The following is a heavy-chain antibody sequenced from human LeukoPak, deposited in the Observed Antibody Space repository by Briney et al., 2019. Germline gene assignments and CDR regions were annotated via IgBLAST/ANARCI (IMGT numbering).Heavy chain of an antibody. CDR1: GYTFISYD. J-gene: IGHJ5*02. Sequence: GASARVSCKASGYTFISYDINWVRQAAGQGLEWMGWMNPNSGNTGYAQKFQGRVTMTRNTSISTAYMELSGLRSDDTAVYYCARGGERANFYGLGSSPNWFDPWGQGTLVTVSS. D-gene: IGHD3-10*01. CDR3: ARGGERANFYGLGSSPNWFDP. V-gene: IGHV1-8*02. CDR2: MNPNSGNT.